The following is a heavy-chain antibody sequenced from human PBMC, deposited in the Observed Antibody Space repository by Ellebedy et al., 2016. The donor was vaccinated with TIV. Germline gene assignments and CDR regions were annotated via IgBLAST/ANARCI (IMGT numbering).Heavy chain of an antibody. CDR1: GYTFTNYW. CDR2: IHAGDSDA. Sequence: GESLKISCTGSGYTFTNYWIAWVRQMPGKGLEWMGIIHAGDSDAKYSPSFQGQVTMSVDKSISTAYLHWSSLKASDSAMYFCASGGKRFAENYSYAMDVWGQGTTVTVAS. V-gene: IGHV5-51*01. D-gene: IGHD3-10*01. J-gene: IGHJ6*02. CDR3: ASGGKRFAENYSYAMDV.